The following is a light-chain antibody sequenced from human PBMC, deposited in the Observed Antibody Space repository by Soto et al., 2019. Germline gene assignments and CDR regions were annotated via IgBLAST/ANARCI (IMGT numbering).Light chain of an antibody. CDR3: QQYFEWPPMT. J-gene: IGKJ1*01. Sequence: EIVFTQSPGAVCFSAGERATLPCRASQRVNSRNLAWYQQKPGQAPTPRISGASTSAAGISDRFRGSGSGTEFTLTISSLRSEDSAIYYCQQYFEWPPMTFGQGTKVDIK. CDR2: GAS. CDR1: QRVNSRN. V-gene: IGKV3-15*01.